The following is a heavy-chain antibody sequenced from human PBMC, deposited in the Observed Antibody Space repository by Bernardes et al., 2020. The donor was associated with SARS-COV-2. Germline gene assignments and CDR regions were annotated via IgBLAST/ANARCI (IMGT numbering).Heavy chain of an antibody. V-gene: IGHV4-39*01. CDR3: ASSSPPPGGNWFDP. D-gene: IGHD3-10*01. J-gene: IGHJ5*02. Sequence: SETLSLTCTVSGGSISSSSYYWGWIRQPPGKGLEWIGSIYYSGSTYYNPSLKSRVTISVDTSKNQFSLKLSSVTAADTAVYYCASSSPPPGGNWFDPWGQGTLVTVSS. CDR2: IYYSGST. CDR1: GGSISSSSYY.